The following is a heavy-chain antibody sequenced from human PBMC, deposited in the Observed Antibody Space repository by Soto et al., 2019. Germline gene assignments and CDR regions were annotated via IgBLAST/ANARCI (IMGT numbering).Heavy chain of an antibody. V-gene: IGHV4-59*01. CDR3: ARDRNWKGYYGMDV. J-gene: IGHJ6*02. D-gene: IGHD1-1*01. Sequence: PSETLSLTCGVSGGSLSSYYWSWIRQPPGKGLEWIGYIYYSGSTNYNPSLKSRVTISVDTSKNQFSLKLSSVTAADTAVYYCARDRNWKGYYGMDVWGQGTTVTVSS. CDR1: GGSLSSYY. CDR2: IYYSGST.